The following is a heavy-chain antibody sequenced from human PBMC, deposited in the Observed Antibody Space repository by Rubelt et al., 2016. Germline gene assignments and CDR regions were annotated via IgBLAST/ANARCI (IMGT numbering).Heavy chain of an antibody. CDR2: FDPEDGEI. Sequence: QVQLVQSGAEVKKPGASVKVSCKVSGYTLTELSMHWVRQAPGKGLEWMGGFDPEDGEIIYAQKFQGRGTMTEDTSTDTGYMELSGLRSEDTAVYYCASPWNDAFDIWGQGTMVTVSS. V-gene: IGHV1-24*01. CDR3: ASPWNDAFDI. J-gene: IGHJ3*02. CDR1: GYTLTELS. D-gene: IGHD1-1*01.